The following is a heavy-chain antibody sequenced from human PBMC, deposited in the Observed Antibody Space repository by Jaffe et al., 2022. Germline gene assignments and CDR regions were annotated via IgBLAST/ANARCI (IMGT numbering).Heavy chain of an antibody. Sequence: QITLKESGPTLVKPTQTLTLTCTFSGFSLSTSGVGVGWIRQPPGKALEWLALIYWNDDKRYSPSLKSRLTITKDTSKNQVVLTMTNMDPVDTATYYCAHRRFLEWPQKDAFDIWGQGTMVTVSS. CDR3: AHRRFLEWPQKDAFDI. D-gene: IGHD3-3*01. J-gene: IGHJ3*02. CDR2: IYWNDDK. CDR1: GFSLSTSGVG. V-gene: IGHV2-5*01.